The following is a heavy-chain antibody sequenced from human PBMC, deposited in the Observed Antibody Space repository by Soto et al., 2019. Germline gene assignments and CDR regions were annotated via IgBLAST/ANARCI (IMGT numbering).Heavy chain of an antibody. V-gene: IGHV4-59*06. CDR1: GDSISSYY. CDR3: ARQPDY. J-gene: IGHJ4*02. D-gene: IGHD5-18*01. CDR2: IYYSGTT. Sequence: TSETLSLTCAVSGDSISSYYCMWIRQHPGKGLEWIGYIYYSGTTYYNPSLKSRVTISVDTSKNQFSLKLSSVTAADTAVYYCARQPDYWGQGTLVTVSS.